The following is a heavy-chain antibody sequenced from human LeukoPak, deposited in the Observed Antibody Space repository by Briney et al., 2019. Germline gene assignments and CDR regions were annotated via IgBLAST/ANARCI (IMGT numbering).Heavy chain of an antibody. CDR2: IYYSGST. CDR1: GGSISSGDYY. V-gene: IGHV4-61*08. CDR3: ARDTKYYDFWSGYRYYYYYGMDV. Sequence: SETLSLTCTVSGGSISSGDYYWSWIRQPPGKGLEWIGYIYYSGSTNYNPSLKSRVTISVDTSKNQFSLKLSSVTAADTAVYYCARDTKYYDFWSGYRYYYYYGMDVWGQGTTVTVSS. D-gene: IGHD3-3*01. J-gene: IGHJ6*02.